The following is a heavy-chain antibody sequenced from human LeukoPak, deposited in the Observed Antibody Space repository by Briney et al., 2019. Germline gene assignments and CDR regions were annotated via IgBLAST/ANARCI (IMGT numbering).Heavy chain of an antibody. D-gene: IGHD1-26*01. Sequence: ASVKVSCKASGYTFTSYGISWVRQAPGQGLEWMGWISAYNGNTNYAQKLQGRVTMTTDTSTSTAYMELRSLRSDDTAVYYCASSSGSYRTYYFDYWGQGTLVTVSS. CDR3: ASSSGSYRTYYFDY. V-gene: IGHV1-18*01. CDR1: GYTFTSYG. CDR2: ISAYNGNT. J-gene: IGHJ4*02.